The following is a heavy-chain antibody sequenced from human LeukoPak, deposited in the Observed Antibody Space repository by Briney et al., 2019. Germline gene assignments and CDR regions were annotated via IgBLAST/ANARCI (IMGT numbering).Heavy chain of an antibody. CDR3: ARVRCSSTICPVGY. Sequence: SEILSLTCTVSGGSISRSSYYWGWIRQPPGKGLEWIGSIYYSGSTYYNPSLKSRVTISVDTSKNQSSLKLSSVTAADTAVYYCARVRCSSTICPVGYWGQGTLVTVSS. D-gene: IGHD2-2*01. CDR2: IYYSGST. CDR1: GGSISRSSYY. V-gene: IGHV4-39*07. J-gene: IGHJ4*02.